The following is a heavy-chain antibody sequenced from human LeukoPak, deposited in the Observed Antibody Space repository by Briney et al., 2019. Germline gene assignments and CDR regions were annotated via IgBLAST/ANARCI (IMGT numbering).Heavy chain of an antibody. Sequence: GGSLRLSCAASGFTFRSYGMHWVRQAPGKGLEWVAVLSYDGSDKYYADSVKGRFTISRDNSKNTLYLQMNSLRAEDTAVYYCAKDRDIAAAAYYFDYWGQGTLVTVSS. J-gene: IGHJ4*02. V-gene: IGHV3-30*18. CDR1: GFTFRSYG. D-gene: IGHD6-13*01. CDR3: AKDRDIAAAAYYFDY. CDR2: LSYDGSDK.